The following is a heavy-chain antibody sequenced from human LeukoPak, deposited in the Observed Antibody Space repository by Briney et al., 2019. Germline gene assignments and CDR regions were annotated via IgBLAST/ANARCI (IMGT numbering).Heavy chain of an antibody. CDR2: IYYTGST. J-gene: IGHJ6*02. D-gene: IGHD3-10*01. CDR1: GDSISSYY. V-gene: IGHV4-59*01. CDR3: ARHSYGSGYYYGMDV. Sequence: SETLSPTCTVSGDSISSYYWSWIRQPPGKGLEWIGYIYYTGSTYYNPSLKSRVTISVDTSKNQFSLKLSSVTAADTAVYYCARHSYGSGYYYGMDVWGQGTTVTVSS.